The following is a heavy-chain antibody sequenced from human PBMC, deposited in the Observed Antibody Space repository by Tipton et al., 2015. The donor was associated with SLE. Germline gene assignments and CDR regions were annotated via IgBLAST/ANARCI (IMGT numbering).Heavy chain of an antibody. D-gene: IGHD6-13*01. J-gene: IGHJ4*02. CDR2: IYPGDSDT. V-gene: IGHV5-51*03. CDR3: ARPGYSRRWPGYCFDY. CDR1: GYSFTSYW. Sequence: QLVQSGAEVKKPGESLKISCKGSGYSFTSYWIGWVRQMPGKGLEWMGIIYPGDSDTRYSPSFQGQVTISADKSISTAYLQWSRLKASDTAMYYCARPGYSRRWPGYCFDYWGQATLVTVSS.